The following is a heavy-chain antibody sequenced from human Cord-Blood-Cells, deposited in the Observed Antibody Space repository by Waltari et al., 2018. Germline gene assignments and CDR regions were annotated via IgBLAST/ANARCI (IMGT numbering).Heavy chain of an antibody. J-gene: IGHJ3*02. Sequence: QVQLVESGGGVVQPGRSLRLSCAASGFTFSSYAMHWVRQAPGKGLEWVAVISYDGSNKYYADSVKGRFTISRDNSKNTLYLQMNSLRAEDTAVYYCARAPSLLQGAFDIWGQGTMVTVSS. CDR1: GFTFSSYA. CDR3: ARAPSLLQGAFDI. D-gene: IGHD4-4*01. V-gene: IGHV3-30*04. CDR2: ISYDGSNK.